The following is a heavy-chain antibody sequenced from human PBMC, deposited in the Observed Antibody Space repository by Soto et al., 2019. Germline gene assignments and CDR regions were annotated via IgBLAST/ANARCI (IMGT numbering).Heavy chain of an antibody. V-gene: IGHV1-2*04. CDR1: GYTFTGYY. CDR3: ARGVGTTGQLRYYYYYYMDV. Sequence: ASVKVSCKASGYTFTGYYMHWVRQATGQGLEWMGWINPNSGGTNYAQKFQGWVTMTRDTSISTAYMELSRLRSDDTAVYYCARGVGTTGQLRYYYYYYMDVRGKGTTVTVSS. J-gene: IGHJ6*03. D-gene: IGHD2-2*01. CDR2: INPNSGGT.